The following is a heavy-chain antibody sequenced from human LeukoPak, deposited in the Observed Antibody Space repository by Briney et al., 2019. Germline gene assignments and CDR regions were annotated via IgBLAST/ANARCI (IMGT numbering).Heavy chain of an antibody. V-gene: IGHV4-61*02. CDR1: GGSISSGSYY. CDR3: ARARYYGGNSRCYYYYMDV. Sequence: ASQTLSLTCTVSGGSISSGSYYWSWIRQPAGKGLEWIGRIYTSGSTNYNPSLKSRVTISVDTSKNQFSLKLSSVTAADTAVYYCARARYYGGNSRCYYYYMDVWGKGTTVTVSS. J-gene: IGHJ6*03. CDR2: IYTSGST. D-gene: IGHD4-23*01.